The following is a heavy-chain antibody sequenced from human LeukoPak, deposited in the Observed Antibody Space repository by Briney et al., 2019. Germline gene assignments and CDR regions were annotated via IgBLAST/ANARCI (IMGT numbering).Heavy chain of an antibody. CDR3: AKDPSPLYCSSTSCSPYGMDV. D-gene: IGHD2-2*01. Sequence: GRSLRLSCAASGFTFSSYARHWGRQAPGKGLEWVAVISYDGSNKYYADSVKGRFTISRDNSKNTLYLQMNSLRAEDTAVYYCAKDPSPLYCSSTSCSPYGMDVWGKGTTVTVSS. CDR2: ISYDGSNK. V-gene: IGHV3-30*18. CDR1: GFTFSSYA. J-gene: IGHJ6*04.